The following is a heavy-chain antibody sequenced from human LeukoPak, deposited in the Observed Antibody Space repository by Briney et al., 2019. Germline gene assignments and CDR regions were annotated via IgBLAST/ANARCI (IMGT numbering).Heavy chain of an antibody. CDR3: AREGGFYRPLDY. V-gene: IGHV4-39*07. CDR2: VHLDGRT. CDR1: GGSISSSSYY. D-gene: IGHD3-3*01. Sequence: SETLSLTCTVSGGSISSSSYYWGWIRQPPGKGLEWIGEVHLDGRTNYNPSLKSRLIMSVDLPENHISLKLTSVTAADTAVYYCAREGGFYRPLDYSGQGTLVTVSS. J-gene: IGHJ4*02.